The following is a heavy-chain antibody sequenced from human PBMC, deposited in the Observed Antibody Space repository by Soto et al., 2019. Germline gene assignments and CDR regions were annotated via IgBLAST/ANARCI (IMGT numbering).Heavy chain of an antibody. Sequence: SETLSLTCTVSGGSVSSGHYYWSWIRQPPGKGLEWIGNTYYSGSTNYNPSLKSRVTISVDTSKNQFSLKLSSVTAADTAVYYCARDQGGDGYNFENNWFDPWGQGTLVTVSS. J-gene: IGHJ5*02. CDR2: TYYSGST. V-gene: IGHV4-61*01. CDR1: GGSVSSGHYY. CDR3: ARDQGGDGYNFENNWFDP. D-gene: IGHD5-12*01.